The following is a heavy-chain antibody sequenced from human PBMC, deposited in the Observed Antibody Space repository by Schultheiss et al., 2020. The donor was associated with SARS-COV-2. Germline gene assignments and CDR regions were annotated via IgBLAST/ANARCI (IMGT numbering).Heavy chain of an antibody. CDR3: ARESGTSGYDFLNWFDP. D-gene: IGHD5-12*01. J-gene: IGHJ5*02. V-gene: IGHV1-18*01. CDR1: GYTFTSYG. Sequence: ASVKVSCKASGYTFTSYGISWVRQAPGQGLEWMGWISAYNGNTNYAQKLQGRVTMTTDTSTSTAYMELRSLRSDDTAVYYCARESGTSGYDFLNWFDPWGQGTLVTVSS. CDR2: ISAYNGNT.